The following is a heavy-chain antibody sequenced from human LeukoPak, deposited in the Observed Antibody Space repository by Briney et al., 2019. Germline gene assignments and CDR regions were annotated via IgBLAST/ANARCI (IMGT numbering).Heavy chain of an antibody. J-gene: IGHJ4*02. CDR1: GGSISSYY. D-gene: IGHD3-22*01. CDR2: IYSTGST. CDR3: ARHYYDRSDSYSFDY. V-gene: IGHV4-59*08. Sequence: SETLSLTCTVSGGSISSYYWSWIRQPAGKGLEWIGHIYSTGSTNYNPSLKSRVTISLDTSESQFSLKLSSVTAADTAVYYCARHYYDRSDSYSFDYWGQGTLVTVSS.